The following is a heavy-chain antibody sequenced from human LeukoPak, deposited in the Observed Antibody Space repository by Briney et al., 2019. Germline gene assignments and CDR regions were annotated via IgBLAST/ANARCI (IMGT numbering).Heavy chain of an antibody. J-gene: IGHJ4*02. V-gene: IGHV3-23*01. CDR2: ISGSDTT. CDR3: AKDHDSSGSLFDN. Sequence: PGGSLRLSCAASGFTFSSYAVSWVRQAPGKGLEWVSAISGSDTTYYADSVKGRFTISRDNSKNTLYLQMNSLRAEDTAVYYCAKDHDSSGSLFDNWGQGTLVTVSS. CDR1: GFTFSSYA. D-gene: IGHD3-22*01.